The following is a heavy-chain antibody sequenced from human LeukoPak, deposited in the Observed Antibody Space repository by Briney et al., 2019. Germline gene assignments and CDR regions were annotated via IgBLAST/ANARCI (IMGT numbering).Heavy chain of an antibody. V-gene: IGHV3-23*01. CDR2: ITGSGGST. Sequence: GGSLRLSCAASGFTFSTYVVNWVRQAPGKGLEWVSTITGSGGSTYYADSVKGRFTISRDNSKNTLYLQMNSLRAEDTAVYYCAKDPTATVDGWGQGTLVTVSS. CDR3: AKDPTATVDG. D-gene: IGHD4-17*01. J-gene: IGHJ4*02. CDR1: GFTFSTYV.